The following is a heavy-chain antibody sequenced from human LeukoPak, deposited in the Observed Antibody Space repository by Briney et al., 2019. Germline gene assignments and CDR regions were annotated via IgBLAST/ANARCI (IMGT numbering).Heavy chain of an antibody. D-gene: IGHD3-10*01. CDR3: AKVHGSGSYRFDF. CDR2: VTGTGGNT. V-gene: IGHV3-23*01. J-gene: IGHJ4*02. CDR1: GFTFDSYA. Sequence: GGSLRLYCEGSGFTFDSYAMSWLRQSPGKGLEWVSAVTGTGGNTYHADSVKDRFTISRDNSKNTVYLQMNSLRAEDTAIYYCAKVHGSGSYRFDFWGQGTLVTVSS.